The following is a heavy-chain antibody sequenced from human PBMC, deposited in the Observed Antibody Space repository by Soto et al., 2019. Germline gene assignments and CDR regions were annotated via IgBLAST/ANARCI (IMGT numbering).Heavy chain of an antibody. CDR1: GFTFSSYA. J-gene: IGHJ4*02. D-gene: IGHD3-10*01. CDR2: ISGSGGST. Sequence: GGSLRLSCAASGFTFSSYAMSWVRQAPGKGLEWVSAISGSGGSTYYADSVKGRFTISRDNSKNTLYLQMNSLRAENTAVYYCAKAPRGITMVRGVKGYYFDYWGQGTLVTVSS. CDR3: AKAPRGITMVRGVKGYYFDY. V-gene: IGHV3-23*01.